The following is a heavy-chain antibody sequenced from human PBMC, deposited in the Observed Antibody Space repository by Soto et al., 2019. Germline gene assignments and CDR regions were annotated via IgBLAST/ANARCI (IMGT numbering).Heavy chain of an antibody. CDR3: ALRSMAVVPEY. CDR1: GDSISSYY. CDR2: LYYGRSA. D-gene: IGHD3-22*01. Sequence: QVQLQESGPGLVKPSETLSLTCAVSGDSISSYYCKWIRQPPGKGLESIGYLYYGRSANYNPSLKSRVTLSVDTSTNQCSLTLSSMTAADTAVYYCALRSMAVVPEYWGQGTLVTVSS. J-gene: IGHJ4*02. V-gene: IGHV4-59*01.